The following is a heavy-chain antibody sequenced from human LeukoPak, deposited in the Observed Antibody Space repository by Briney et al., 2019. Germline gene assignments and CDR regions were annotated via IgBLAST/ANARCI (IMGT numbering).Heavy chain of an antibody. D-gene: IGHD3-10*01. J-gene: IGHJ6*02. CDR3: AKDKYGSGLYGMDV. Sequence: GGSLRLSCAASGFTFDDYAMHWVRQAPGKGLEWVSGISWNSGSIGYADSVKGRFTISRDNAENSPYLQMNSLRAEDTALYYCAKDKYGSGLYGMDVWGQGTTVTVSS. V-gene: IGHV3-9*01. CDR2: ISWNSGSI. CDR1: GFTFDDYA.